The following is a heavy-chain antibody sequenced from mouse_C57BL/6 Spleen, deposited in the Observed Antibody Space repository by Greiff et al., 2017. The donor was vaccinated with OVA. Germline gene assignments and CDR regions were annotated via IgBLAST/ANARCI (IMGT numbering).Heavy chain of an antibody. CDR3: AREGLRQWFAY. CDR2: INPNNGGT. D-gene: IGHD2-4*01. J-gene: IGHJ3*01. Sequence: VQLQQSGPELVKPGASVKISCKASGYTFTDYYMNWVKQSHGKSLEWIGDINPNNGGTSYNQKFKGKATLTVDKSSSTAYMELRSLTSEDSAVYYCAREGLRQWFAYWGQGTLVTVSA. CDR1: GYTFTDYY. V-gene: IGHV1-26*01.